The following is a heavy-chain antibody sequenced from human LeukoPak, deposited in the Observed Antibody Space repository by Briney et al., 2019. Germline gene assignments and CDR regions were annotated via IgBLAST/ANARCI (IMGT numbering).Heavy chain of an antibody. CDR1: GYTFTVYY. Sequence: ASVKVSCKASGYTFTVYYMHWVRQGPGQGLEWMGWINPNSDGTNYAQKFQGRVTMTRDTSISTAYMELSRLRSDDTAVYYCARETLYYDILTPGMDVWGQGTTVTVSS. V-gene: IGHV1-2*02. CDR3: ARETLYYDILTPGMDV. J-gene: IGHJ6*02. CDR2: INPNSDGT. D-gene: IGHD3-9*01.